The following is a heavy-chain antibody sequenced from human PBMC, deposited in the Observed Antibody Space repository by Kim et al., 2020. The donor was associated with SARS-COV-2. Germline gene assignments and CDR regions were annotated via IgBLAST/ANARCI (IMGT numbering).Heavy chain of an antibody. J-gene: IGHJ6*02. Sequence: GGSLRLSCAASGFTVSSNYMSWVRQAPGKGLEWVSVIYSGGSTYYADSVKGRFTISRDNSKNTLYLQMNSLRAEDTAVYYCAGGDADSPYGMDVWGQGTTVTVSS. V-gene: IGHV3-53*01. CDR2: IYSGGST. CDR1: GFTVSSNY. D-gene: IGHD3-16*01. CDR3: AGGDADSPYGMDV.